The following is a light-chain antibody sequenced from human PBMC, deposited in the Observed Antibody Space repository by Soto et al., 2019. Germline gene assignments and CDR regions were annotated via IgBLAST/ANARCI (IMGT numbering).Light chain of an antibody. CDR2: DAS. CDR3: QQYETLPT. J-gene: IGKJ5*01. V-gene: IGKV1-33*01. Sequence: DIQMTQSPSSLSASVGDRVTITCQASQNINNYLNWYQQKPGRAPKLLIYDASNLEAGVPSRFRGSGSGTDFTFTISRLQPEDIATYYCQQYETLPTFGQRTLLEIK. CDR1: QNINNY.